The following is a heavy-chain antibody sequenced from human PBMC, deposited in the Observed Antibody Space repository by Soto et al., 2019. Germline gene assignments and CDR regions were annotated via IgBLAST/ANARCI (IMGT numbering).Heavy chain of an antibody. CDR3: AKDRGIAAAGTDY. CDR1: GFTFSSYG. J-gene: IGHJ4*02. CDR2: ISYDGSNK. V-gene: IGHV3-30*18. D-gene: IGHD6-13*01. Sequence: GGSLRLSCAAPGFTFSSYGMHWVRQAPGKGLEWVAVISYDGSNKYYADSVKGRFTISRDNSKNTLYLQMNSLRAEDTAVYYCAKDRGIAAAGTDYWGQGTLVTVSS.